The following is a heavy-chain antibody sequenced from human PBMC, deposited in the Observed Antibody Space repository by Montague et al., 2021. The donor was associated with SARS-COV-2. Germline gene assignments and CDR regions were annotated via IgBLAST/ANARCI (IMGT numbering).Heavy chain of an antibody. J-gene: IGHJ6*02. V-gene: IGHV4-59*01. CDR1: GGSISSYY. D-gene: IGHD2-15*01. CDR3: ARDTGEYCSGGSCLYGMDV. CDR2: IYYSGST. Sequence: SETLSLTCTASGGSISSYYWSWIRQPPGKGLEWIGYIYYSGSTNYNPSLKSRVTISVDTSKNQFSLKLSSVTAADTAVYYCARDTGEYCSGGSCLYGMDVWGQGTTVTVSS.